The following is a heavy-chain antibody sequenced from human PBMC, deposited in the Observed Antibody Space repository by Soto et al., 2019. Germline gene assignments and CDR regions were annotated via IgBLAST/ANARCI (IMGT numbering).Heavy chain of an antibody. D-gene: IGHD2-15*01. CDR2: IDPSDCYT. Sequence: PGEALKVSCKGSGYSFTSYWISWVRQMPGKGLEGMGRIDPSDCYTDYSPAFQGHVTISADKSISTAYLQWTRLKASDTAMYSCARHHSGWRCSGGSCGPPYYYYGMDVWGQGTTVTVSS. J-gene: IGHJ6*02. CDR1: GYSFTSYW. CDR3: ARHHSGWRCSGGSCGPPYYYYGMDV. V-gene: IGHV5-10-1*01.